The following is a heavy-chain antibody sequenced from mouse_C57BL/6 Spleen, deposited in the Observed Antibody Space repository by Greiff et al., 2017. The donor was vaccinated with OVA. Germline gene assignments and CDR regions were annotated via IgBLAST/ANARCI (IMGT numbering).Heavy chain of an antibody. CDR1: GFTITNTY. CDR3: APNSAVVGAMDY. CDR2: IDPANGNT. D-gene: IGHD1-1*01. J-gene: IGHJ4*01. Sequence: VQLQQSVAELVKPGASVKFSCTASGFTITNTYMHWVKQGPEQGLEWIGRIDPANGNTKYATKFQGKATITADNSSNTAYLQLSSLTSEDTAIYYWAPNSAVVGAMDYWGQGTSVTVSS. V-gene: IGHV14-3*01.